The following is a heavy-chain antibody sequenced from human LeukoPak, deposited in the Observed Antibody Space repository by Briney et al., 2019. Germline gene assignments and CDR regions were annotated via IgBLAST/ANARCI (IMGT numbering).Heavy chain of an antibody. CDR3: ARSHSTPKGYFDY. CDR1: GFTFSDYY. CDR2: ISSSGSTI. V-gene: IGHV3-11*01. J-gene: IGHJ4*02. Sequence: GGSLRLSCAASGFTFSDYYMSWIRQAPGKGLEWVSYISSSGSTIYYADSVKGRFTISRDNAKNSLYLQMNSLRAEDAAVYYCARSHSTPKGYFDYWGQGTLVTVSS.